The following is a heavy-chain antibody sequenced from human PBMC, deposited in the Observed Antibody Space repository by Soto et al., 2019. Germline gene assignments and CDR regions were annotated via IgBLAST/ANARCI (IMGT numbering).Heavy chain of an antibody. J-gene: IGHJ4*02. CDR1: GYSFTSQW. D-gene: IGHD6-19*01. Sequence: RGESLKISCKGSGYSFTSQWIGWVRQMPGKGLEWMGIIYPGDSDTRYNPSFQGQVTISADKSISTAYLQWSSLKASDTAIYYCARHGKYSSGWKSFDYWGQGTLVTVSS. CDR2: IYPGDSDT. V-gene: IGHV5-51*01. CDR3: ARHGKYSSGWKSFDY.